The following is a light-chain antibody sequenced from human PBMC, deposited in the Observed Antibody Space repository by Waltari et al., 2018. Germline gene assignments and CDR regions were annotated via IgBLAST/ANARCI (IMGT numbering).Light chain of an antibody. CDR1: ESVTKY. J-gene: IGKJ1*01. V-gene: IGKV3-20*01. CDR3: QQYVSSPKT. CDR2: GAS. Sequence: EIVLTQSTGTLSFSQGERATLSCRASESVTKYVAWYQHKPGQAPRLLIYGASTRVIGIPDRISGSGSGTDFTLTITRLEPEDFAMYYCQQYVSSPKTFGPGTKVEIK.